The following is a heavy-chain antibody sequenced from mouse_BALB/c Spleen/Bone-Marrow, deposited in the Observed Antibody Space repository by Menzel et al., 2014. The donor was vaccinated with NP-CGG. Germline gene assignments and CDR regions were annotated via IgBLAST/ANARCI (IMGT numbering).Heavy chain of an antibody. J-gene: IGHJ2*01. CDR3: ARRGRYDGDYFDY. CDR1: GYTFTDYY. V-gene: IGHV1-19*01. D-gene: IGHD2-14*01. Sequence: VQLQQSGPELVKPGASVKMSCKASGYTFTDYYMDWVKQSHGESFEWIGRVNPYNGGTSYNQKFKGKATLTVDKSSSTAYMELNSMTYEDSAVYYCARRGRYDGDYFDYWGQGTTLTVSS. CDR2: VNPYNGGT.